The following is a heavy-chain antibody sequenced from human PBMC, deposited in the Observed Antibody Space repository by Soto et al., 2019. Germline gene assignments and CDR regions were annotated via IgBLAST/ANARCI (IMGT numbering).Heavy chain of an antibody. D-gene: IGHD3-22*01. J-gene: IGHJ4*02. V-gene: IGHV2-5*01. Sequence: IALQESGPTVVKPTQTLTLTCTFSGFSLTTTGVGVGWIRHAPGKALEWLAMVYWNDERRYSPSLKSRLTITQDTSKNQVVLTMTYMDPVDTATYFCAHYDSSGYFSHFDSWGQGTLVTVSS. CDR1: GFSLTTTGVG. CDR2: VYWNDER. CDR3: AHYDSSGYFSHFDS.